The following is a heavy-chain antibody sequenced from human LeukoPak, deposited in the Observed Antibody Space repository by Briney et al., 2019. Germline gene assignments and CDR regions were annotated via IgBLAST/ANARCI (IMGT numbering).Heavy chain of an antibody. CDR2: NSYSGST. J-gene: IGHJ4*02. CDR3: ARARYSNGFGWFDY. V-gene: IGHV4-59*13. D-gene: IGHD4-11*01. CDR1: SGSITNYY. Sequence: PSETLSLTCTVSSGSITNYYWNWFRQTPRQGLEWIGYNSYSGSTNYNPSLKSRFTISIDMSKNQFSLKLNSVTAADTAVYYCARARYSNGFGWFDYWGQGALVTVSS.